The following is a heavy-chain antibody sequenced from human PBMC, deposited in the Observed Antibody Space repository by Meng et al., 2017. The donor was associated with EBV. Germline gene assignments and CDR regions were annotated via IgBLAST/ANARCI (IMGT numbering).Heavy chain of an antibody. D-gene: IGHD3-10*01. CDR1: GGTFRRDA. J-gene: IGHJ4*02. Sequence: QVQVQQSGGEVKRPGSSVKVSCSTSGGTFRRDAGSWVRSAPGRGLEWMGGLIPMSGAPHYAQKFQDRVTIIADESTSTHSMELNNLRFEDTAMYYCASESGRGFTPDYWGQGTLVTVSS. CDR2: LIPMSGAP. V-gene: IGHV1-69*01. CDR3: ASESGRGFTPDY.